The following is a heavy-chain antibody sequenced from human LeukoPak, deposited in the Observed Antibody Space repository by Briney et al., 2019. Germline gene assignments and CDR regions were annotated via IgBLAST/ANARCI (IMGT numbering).Heavy chain of an antibody. CDR2: IYHSGST. V-gene: IGHV4-38-2*02. CDR3: ARDIRGSCFDY. Sequence: PSETLSLTCAVSGYSISSGYYWGWIRQPPGKGLEWIGSIYHSGSTYYNPSLKSRVTISVDTSKNQFSLKLSSVTAADTAVYYCARDIRGSCFDYWGQGTLATVSS. D-gene: IGHD2-15*01. J-gene: IGHJ4*02. CDR1: GYSISSGYY.